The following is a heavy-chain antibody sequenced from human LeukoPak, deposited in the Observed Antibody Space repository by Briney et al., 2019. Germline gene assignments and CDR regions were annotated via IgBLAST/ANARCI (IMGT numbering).Heavy chain of an antibody. D-gene: IGHD6-6*01. J-gene: IGHJ4*02. V-gene: IGHV3-74*01. Sequence: GGALRLSCAASGFTFSSYWMHWVRQAPGKGVVWVSRINSDGSSTSYADSVKGRFTISRDNAKNTLYLQMNSLRAEDTAVYYCARERGPYSSSHPPDYWGQGTLVTVSS. CDR2: INSDGSST. CDR3: ARERGPYSSSHPPDY. CDR1: GFTFSSYW.